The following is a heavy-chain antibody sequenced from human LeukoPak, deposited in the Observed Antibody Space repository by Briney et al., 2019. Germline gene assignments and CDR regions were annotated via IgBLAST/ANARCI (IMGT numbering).Heavy chain of an antibody. Sequence: ASVKVSCKASGYTFTSYGISWVRQAPGQGLEWMGWISAYNGNTNYAQKLQGRVTTTTDTSTSTAYMELRSLRSDDTAVYYCARDGYYYDSSGYYSRDYWGQGTLVTVSS. CDR1: GYTFTSYG. CDR3: ARDGYYYDSSGYYSRDY. J-gene: IGHJ4*02. V-gene: IGHV1-18*01. D-gene: IGHD3-22*01. CDR2: ISAYNGNT.